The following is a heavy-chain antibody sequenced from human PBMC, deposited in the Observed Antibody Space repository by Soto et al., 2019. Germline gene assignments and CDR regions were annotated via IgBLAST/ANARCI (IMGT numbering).Heavy chain of an antibody. D-gene: IGHD6-13*01. CDR2: IYNSGST. CDR1: GGSISSYY. Sequence: QVQLQESGPGLVKPSETLSLPCTVSGGSISSYYWSWIRQPPGKGLEWIGYIYNSGSTNYNPSLKSRVTISVDTSKNQFSLNLSSVTAADTAVYYCARGSTGYSSSWYRYWGQGTLVTVSS. J-gene: IGHJ4*02. CDR3: ARGSTGYSSSWYRY. V-gene: IGHV4-59*08.